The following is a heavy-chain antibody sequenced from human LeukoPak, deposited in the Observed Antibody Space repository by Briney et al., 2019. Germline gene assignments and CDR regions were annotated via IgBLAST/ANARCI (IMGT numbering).Heavy chain of an antibody. CDR1: GFTFSNYA. CDR3: VSRPYCINGICYERCYFDY. D-gene: IGHD2-8*01. V-gene: IGHV3-23*01. CDR2: LSGSGGST. J-gene: IGHJ4*02. Sequence: GGSLRLSCAASGFTFSNYAMSWVRQAPGKGLEWVSGLSGSGGSTYYTDSVRGRFTISRDNSKNTLYLKMNSLRAEDTAVYYCVSRPYCINGICYERCYFDYWGQGTLVTVSS.